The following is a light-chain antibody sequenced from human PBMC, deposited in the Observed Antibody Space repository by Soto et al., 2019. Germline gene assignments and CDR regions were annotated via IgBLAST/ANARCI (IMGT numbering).Light chain of an antibody. Sequence: QSVLNQPPSASGTPGQRVTISCSGSSSNIGSNTVNWYQQLPGTAPKLLIYSNTQRPSGVPDRFSGSKSGTSASLAISGLQSEDEADYYCAAWDDILNGDVFGSGTKVTVL. J-gene: IGLJ1*01. CDR2: SNT. CDR1: SSNIGSNT. CDR3: AAWDDILNGDV. V-gene: IGLV1-44*01.